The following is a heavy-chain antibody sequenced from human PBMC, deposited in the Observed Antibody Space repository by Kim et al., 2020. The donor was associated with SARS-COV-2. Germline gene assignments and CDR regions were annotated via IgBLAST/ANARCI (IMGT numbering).Heavy chain of an antibody. J-gene: IGHJ6*02. CDR3: ASSSTGYCSSTSCPGGYYYYGMDV. D-gene: IGHD2-2*01. CDR1: GGSISSYY. V-gene: IGHV4-59*01. CDR2: IYYSGST. Sequence: SETLSLTCTVSGGSISSYYWSWIRQPPGKGLEWIGYIYYSGSTNYNPSLKSRVTISVDTSKNQFSLKLSSVTAADTAVYYCASSSTGYCSSTSCPGGYYYYGMDVWGQGTTVTVSS.